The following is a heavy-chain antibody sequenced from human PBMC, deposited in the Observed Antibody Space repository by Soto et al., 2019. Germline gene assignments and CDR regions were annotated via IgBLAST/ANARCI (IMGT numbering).Heavy chain of an antibody. CDR2: ISGSGVST. V-gene: IGHV3-23*01. J-gene: IGHJ5*02. D-gene: IGHD6-13*01. CDR1: GFTFSSYP. CDR3: AKDHLPAGGTFCFDP. Sequence: EVQLLESGGDLVQPGGSLRISCATSGFTFSSYPMSWVRQAPGKGLEWVAAISGSGVSTFYADSVRGRFTISRENSKNTLDLQMSSLRAEDTAVYYCAKDHLPAGGTFCFDPWGQGTLVTVSS.